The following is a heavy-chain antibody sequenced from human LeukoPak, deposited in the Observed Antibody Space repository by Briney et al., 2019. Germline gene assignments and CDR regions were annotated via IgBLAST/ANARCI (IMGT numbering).Heavy chain of an antibody. CDR3: AGNHYDFWSGQTYYFDY. J-gene: IGHJ4*02. CDR1: GFTVSSKY. V-gene: IGHV3-66*01. CDR2: IYSCGST. Sequence: GGSLRLSCAASGFTVSSKYMSWVRQAPGKGLEWVSVIYSCGSTYYADSMRGRFTISRDNSKNTLYLQMNSLRAEDTAVYYCAGNHYDFWSGQTYYFDYWGQGTLVTVSS. D-gene: IGHD3-3*01.